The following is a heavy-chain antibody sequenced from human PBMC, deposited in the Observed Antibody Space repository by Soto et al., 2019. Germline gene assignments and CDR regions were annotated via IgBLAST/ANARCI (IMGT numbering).Heavy chain of an antibody. Sequence: PGGSLSLSCAASGFTFSSYAMSWVRQATGKGLEWVSAISGSGGSTYYADSVKGRFTISRDNSKNTLYLQMNSLRAEDTAVYYCAKDLEYYDILTGYNAFGIWGQGTMVTVSS. V-gene: IGHV3-23*01. CDR3: AKDLEYYDILTGYNAFGI. J-gene: IGHJ3*02. CDR1: GFTFSSYA. CDR2: ISGSGGST. D-gene: IGHD3-9*01.